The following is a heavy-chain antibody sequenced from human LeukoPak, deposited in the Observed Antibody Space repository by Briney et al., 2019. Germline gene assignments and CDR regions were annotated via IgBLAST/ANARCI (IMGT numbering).Heavy chain of an antibody. J-gene: IGHJ3*02. V-gene: IGHV4-59*08. D-gene: IGHD3-9*01. CDR3: ARHLESYGILTGNDAFDI. CDR1: GGSVSTYY. CDR2: IYDSGSP. Sequence: SETLSLTCTVSGGSVSTYYWSWIRQSPGKGLEWIGYIYDSGSPNYNPSLKSRVTISVDTSTTQFSLRLSSVTAADTAVYFCARHLESYGILTGNDAFDIWGQGTMVTVSS.